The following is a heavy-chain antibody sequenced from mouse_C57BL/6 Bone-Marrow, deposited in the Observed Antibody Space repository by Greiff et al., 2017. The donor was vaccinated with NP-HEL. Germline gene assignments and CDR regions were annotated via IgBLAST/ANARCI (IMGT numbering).Heavy chain of an antibody. J-gene: IGHJ3*01. CDR1: GYTFTSYW. CDR2: IHPNSGST. CDR3: ASHYYGSTAWFAY. D-gene: IGHD1-1*01. V-gene: IGHV1-64*01. Sequence: QVHVKQPGAELVKPGASVKLSCKASGYTFTSYWMHWVKQRPGQGLEWIGMIHPNSGSTNYNEKFKSKATLTVDKSSSTAYMQLSSLTSEDSAVYYCASHYYGSTAWFAYWGQGTLVTVSA.